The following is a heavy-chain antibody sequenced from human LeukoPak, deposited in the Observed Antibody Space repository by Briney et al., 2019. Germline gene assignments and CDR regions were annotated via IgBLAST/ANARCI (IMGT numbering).Heavy chain of an antibody. CDR1: GYSISSGYY. CDR2: IYHSGST. CDR3: ARMLREGITMIVVGWFDP. V-gene: IGHV4-38-2*02. D-gene: IGHD3-22*01. Sequence: SETLSLTCTVSGYSISSGYYWGWVRQPPGKGLEWIGSIYHSGSTYYNPSLKSRVTISVDTSKNQFSLKLSSVSAADTAVYYCARMLREGITMIVVGWFDPWGQGTLVTVSS. J-gene: IGHJ5*02.